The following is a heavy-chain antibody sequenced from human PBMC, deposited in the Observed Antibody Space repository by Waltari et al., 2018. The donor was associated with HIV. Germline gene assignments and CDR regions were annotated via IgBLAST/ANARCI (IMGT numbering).Heavy chain of an antibody. CDR1: GFIFKNLS. D-gene: IGHD1-26*01. J-gene: IGHJ5*02. CDR3: VRDGGSYSGWYDP. V-gene: IGHV3-21*02. CDR2: ITTNINYI. Sequence: QLVEYGGGLVRPGESLRLSGEASGFIFKNLSMYRFRQAPGKGLEWVACITTNINYIYYAPSVRGRFTISRDNINDLLFLEMNSLRDEDTAIYYCVRDGGSYSGWYDPWGQGTLVTVSS.